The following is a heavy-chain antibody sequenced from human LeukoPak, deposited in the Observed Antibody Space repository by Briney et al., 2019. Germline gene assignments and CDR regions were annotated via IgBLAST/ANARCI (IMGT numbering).Heavy chain of an antibody. CDR2: HSHSGSA. CDR3: ARYQTGTMFAV. D-gene: IGHD1/OR15-1a*01. J-gene: IGHJ4*02. CDR1: GASINSDTYY. V-gene: IGHV4-39*07. Sequence: SETLSLTCTVSGASINSDTYYWGWIRQPPGKGLEWIGTHSHSGSAYYNPSLRSRITMSLDTSENQLSLKLYSVTAAGTAIYYCARYQTGTMFAVWGQGTLVTISS.